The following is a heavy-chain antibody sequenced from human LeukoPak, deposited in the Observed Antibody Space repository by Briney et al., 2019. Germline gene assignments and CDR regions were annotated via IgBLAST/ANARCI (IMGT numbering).Heavy chain of an antibody. CDR3: ARHEMATITFAGASFDY. V-gene: IGHV1-69*13. CDR1: GGTFSSYA. Sequence: SVKVSCKASGGTFSSYAISWVRQAPGQGLEWMGGIIPIFGTANYAQKFQGRVTITADESTSTAYMELGSLRSEDTAVYYCARHEMATITFAGASFDYWGQGTLVTVSS. D-gene: IGHD5-24*01. J-gene: IGHJ4*02. CDR2: IIPIFGTA.